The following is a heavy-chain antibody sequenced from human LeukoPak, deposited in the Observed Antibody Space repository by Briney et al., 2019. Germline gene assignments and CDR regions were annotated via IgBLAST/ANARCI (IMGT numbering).Heavy chain of an antibody. CDR3: AKGYWDIVVVVAATPFDY. D-gene: IGHD2-15*01. J-gene: IGHJ4*02. Sequence: GGSLRLSCAASGFTFSSYAMSWVRQAPGKGLEWVSAISGSGGSTYYADSVKGRFTISRDNSKNTLYLRMNSLRAEDTAVYYCAKGYWDIVVVVAATPFDYWGQGTLVTVSS. CDR1: GFTFSSYA. V-gene: IGHV3-23*01. CDR2: ISGSGGST.